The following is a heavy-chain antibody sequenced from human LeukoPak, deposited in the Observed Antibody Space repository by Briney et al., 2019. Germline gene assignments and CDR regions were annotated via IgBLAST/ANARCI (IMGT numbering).Heavy chain of an antibody. D-gene: IGHD2-2*01. V-gene: IGHV3-11*01. CDR3: AGGRTICCDAFDI. J-gene: IGHJ3*02. CDR2: ISSSGSTI. CDR1: GFTFSDYY. Sequence: GGSLRLSCAASGFTFSDYYMSWIRQAPGKGLEWVSYISSSGSTIYYADSVKGRFTISRDNAKNSLYLQMSSLRADDTAVYYCAGGRTICCDAFDIWGQGTMVTVSS.